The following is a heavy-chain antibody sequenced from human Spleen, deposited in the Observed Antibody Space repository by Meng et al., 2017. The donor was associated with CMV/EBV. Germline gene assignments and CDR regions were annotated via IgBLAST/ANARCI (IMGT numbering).Heavy chain of an antibody. CDR2: IIPIFGTA. CDR1: FSSDA. CDR3: ARGGQAYCGGDCYSGWFDP. D-gene: IGHD2-21*01. Sequence: FSSDAISWVRHAPGQGLEWMGGIIPIFGTANSAQKFQGRVTITTDESTSTAYMELSSLRSEDTAVYYCARGGQAYCGGDCYSGWFDPWGQGTLVTVSS. V-gene: IGHV1-69*05. J-gene: IGHJ5*02.